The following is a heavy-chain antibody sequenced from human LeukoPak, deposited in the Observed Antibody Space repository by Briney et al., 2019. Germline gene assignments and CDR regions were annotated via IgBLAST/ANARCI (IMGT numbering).Heavy chain of an antibody. D-gene: IGHD3-16*01. Sequence: GSLRLSFAASGFTFSSYALSWVRQAPGKGLEWVGRIRTKSDGETVDYAAPVKGRFTISRDDSKNTLFLQMNSLKTEDTAVYYCATPALGRRLYYYDYWGQGTLVTVSP. V-gene: IGHV3-15*01. J-gene: IGHJ4*02. CDR2: IRTKSDGETV. CDR1: GFTFSSYA. CDR3: ATPALGRRLYYYDY.